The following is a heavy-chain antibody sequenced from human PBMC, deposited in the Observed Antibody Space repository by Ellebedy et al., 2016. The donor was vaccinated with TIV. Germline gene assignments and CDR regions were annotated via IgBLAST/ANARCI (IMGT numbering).Heavy chain of an antibody. CDR2: IYSGGST. V-gene: IGHV3-66*01. Sequence: GESLKISXAASGFTFSSYSMNWVRQAPGKGLEWVSVIYSGGSTYYADSVKGRFTISRDNSKNTLYLQMNSLRAEDTAVYYCARGESRGWRLDAFDIWGQGTMVTVSS. J-gene: IGHJ3*02. CDR3: ARGESRGWRLDAFDI. D-gene: IGHD6-19*01. CDR1: GFTFSSYS.